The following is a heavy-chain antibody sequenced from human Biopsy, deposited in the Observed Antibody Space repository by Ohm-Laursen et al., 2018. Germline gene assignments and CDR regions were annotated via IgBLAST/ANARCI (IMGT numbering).Heavy chain of an antibody. CDR3: ARMDCSGGSCHYYSYGMDV. Sequence: SDTLSLTCIVSGVSITAYYWSWIRQPPGKGLECIGNIHHSGSTNYNPSLKSRLTISVDTSKNQFPLKLSSVTAADTAVYYCARMDCSGGSCHYYSYGMDVWGQGTTVTVSS. V-gene: IGHV4-4*09. CDR1: GVSITAYY. D-gene: IGHD2-15*01. J-gene: IGHJ6*02. CDR2: IHHSGST.